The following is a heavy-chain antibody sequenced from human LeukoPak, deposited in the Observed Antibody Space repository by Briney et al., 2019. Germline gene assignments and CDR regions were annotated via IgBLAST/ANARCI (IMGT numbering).Heavy chain of an antibody. Sequence: GGSLLLSCAASGFTFSRDSMNWVRQAPGKGLEWVSYIKGGGSPIYYADSVRGRFTISRDNAKNSLYLQMNSLRAEDTAVYYCVRDNPRCCGVVPANIDDYWGQGTLVTVSS. CDR2: IKGGGSPI. CDR1: GFTFSRDS. J-gene: IGHJ4*02. D-gene: IGHD2-15*01. CDR3: VRDNPRCCGVVPANIDDY. V-gene: IGHV3-48*01.